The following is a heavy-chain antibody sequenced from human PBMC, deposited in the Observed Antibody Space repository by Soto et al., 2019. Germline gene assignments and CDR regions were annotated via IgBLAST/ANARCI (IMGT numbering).Heavy chain of an antibody. CDR3: AKGGLLEWFVAFDI. CDR2: IIPILGIA. J-gene: IGHJ3*02. D-gene: IGHD3-3*01. CDR1: GGTFSSYT. Sequence: SVKVSCKASGGTFSSYTISWVRQAPGQGLEWMGRIIPILGIANYAQKFQGRVTITADKSTSTAYMELSSLRSEDTAVYYCAKGGLLEWFVAFDIWGQGTMVTVS. V-gene: IGHV1-69*02.